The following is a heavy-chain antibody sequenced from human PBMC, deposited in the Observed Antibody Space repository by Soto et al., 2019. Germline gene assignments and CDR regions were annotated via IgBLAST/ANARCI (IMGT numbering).Heavy chain of an antibody. D-gene: IGHD2-2*01. CDR1: GFTFSSYS. V-gene: IGHV3-21*01. CDR2: ISSSSSYI. CDR3: ARPVVVRPMNNWFDP. Sequence: GSLRLSCAASGFTFSSYSMNWVRQAPGKGLEWVSSISSSSSYIYYADSVKGRFTISRDNAKNSLYLQMNSLRAEDTAVYYCARPVVVRPMNNWFDPWGQGTLVTVSS. J-gene: IGHJ5*02.